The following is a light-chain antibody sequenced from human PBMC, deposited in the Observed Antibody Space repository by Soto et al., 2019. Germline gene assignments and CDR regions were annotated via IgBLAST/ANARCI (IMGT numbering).Light chain of an antibody. Sequence: QSVLTQPPSAPGSPGQSVTIPCTGTSSDIGASNFVSWYQQHPGKAPKLVIYEVTKRPSGVPDRFSGSKFGNTASLTVSGLQTEDEADYYCSSFTGFSTVFGSGTKLTVL. CDR3: SSFTGFSTV. CDR2: EVT. J-gene: IGLJ1*01. CDR1: SSDIGASNF. V-gene: IGLV2-8*01.